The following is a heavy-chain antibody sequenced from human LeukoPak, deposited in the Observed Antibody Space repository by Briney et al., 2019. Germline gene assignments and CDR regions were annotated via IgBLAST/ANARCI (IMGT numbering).Heavy chain of an antibody. D-gene: IGHD2-15*01. CDR1: GYTLTELS. CDR3: ATDPLGYCSGGRCYSEFAFDI. CDR2: FDPEDGET. J-gene: IGHJ3*02. Sequence: ASVKVSCKVSGYTLTELSMHWVRQAPGKGLEWMVGFDPEDGETIYAQKFQGRVTMTEDTSTDTAYMELSSLRSEDTAVYYCATDPLGYCSGGRCYSEFAFDIWGQGTMVTVSS. V-gene: IGHV1-24*01.